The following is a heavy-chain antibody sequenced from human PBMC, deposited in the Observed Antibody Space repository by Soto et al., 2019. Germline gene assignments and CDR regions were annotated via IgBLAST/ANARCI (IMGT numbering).Heavy chain of an antibody. J-gene: IGHJ4*02. CDR3: ARHLFVAFLAPLDY. CDR2: IYYSGST. D-gene: IGHD2-15*01. Sequence: QLLASGPGLVKPSETLSLTCTVSGGSISSRSYYWGWIRQPPGKGLEWIGSIYYSGSTYYNASLKSRVTISVDTSRNQFSLKLSPVTAADTAVYYCARHLFVAFLAPLDYWGQGTLVTVSS. V-gene: IGHV4-39*01. CDR1: GGSISSRSYY.